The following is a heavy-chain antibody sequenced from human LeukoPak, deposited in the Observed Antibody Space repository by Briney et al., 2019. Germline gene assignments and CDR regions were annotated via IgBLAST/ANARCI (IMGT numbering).Heavy chain of an antibody. J-gene: IGHJ4*02. Sequence: PGGSLRLSCAASGFTFSSYGMHWVRQAPGKGLEWVAVISYDGSNKYYADSVKGRFTISRDNSKNTLYLQMNSLRAEDTAVYYCAIAGYSSGWYFDYWGQGTLVTVSS. D-gene: IGHD6-19*01. V-gene: IGHV3-30*03. CDR1: GFTFSSYG. CDR3: AIAGYSSGWYFDY. CDR2: ISYDGSNK.